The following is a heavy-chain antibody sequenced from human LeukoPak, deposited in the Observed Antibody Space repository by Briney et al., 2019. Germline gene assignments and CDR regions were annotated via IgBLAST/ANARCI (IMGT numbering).Heavy chain of an antibody. D-gene: IGHD4-17*01. J-gene: IGHJ4*02. V-gene: IGHV3-74*01. CDR3: ATGDGDSRYYFDS. CDR1: GFSLSTYW. Sequence: GGSLRLSCAASGFSLSTYWMHWVRQAPGKGLVWVSRISSDGSSTNYADSVKGRFTISRDNAKNTLCLQVNSLRAEDTAVYYCATGDGDSRYYFDSWGQGTLVTVSS. CDR2: ISSDGSST.